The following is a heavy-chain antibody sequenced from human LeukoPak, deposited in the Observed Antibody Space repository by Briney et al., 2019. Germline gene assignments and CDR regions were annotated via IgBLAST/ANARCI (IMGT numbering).Heavy chain of an antibody. CDR1: GYTFTGYY. J-gene: IGHJ4*02. D-gene: IGHD4/OR15-4a*01. V-gene: IGHV1-2*02. CDR3: ASGANVAY. CDR2: INSNSGAT. Sequence: ASVKLSCKASGYTFTGYYMHWVRQAPGQGLEWMGWINSNSGATDYAQKFQGRVTMTRDTSISTAYMELSSLRSDDTAVYFCASGANVAYWGQGTLVTVSS.